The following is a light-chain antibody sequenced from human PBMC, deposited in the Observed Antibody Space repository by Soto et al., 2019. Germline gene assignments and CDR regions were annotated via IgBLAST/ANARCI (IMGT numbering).Light chain of an antibody. CDR1: QSISSY. Sequence: DIQMTQSPSSLSASVGDRVTITCRASQSISSYLNWYQQKPGKAPKLMNYAASSLQSGVPSRFSGSGSGTDFTLTISSLQPEDFATYYCQLSYSTPRTFGGGTKVEIK. V-gene: IGKV1-39*01. CDR2: AAS. J-gene: IGKJ4*01. CDR3: QLSYSTPRT.